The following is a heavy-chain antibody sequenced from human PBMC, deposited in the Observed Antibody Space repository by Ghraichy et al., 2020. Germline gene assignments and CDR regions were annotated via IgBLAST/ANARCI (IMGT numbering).Heavy chain of an antibody. J-gene: IGHJ6*03. CDR2: ISSSSSYI. CDR1: GFTFSSYS. D-gene: IGHD3-3*01. CDR3: ARDSYDFWSGYYRDYYYYMDV. V-gene: IGHV3-21*01. Sequence: GGSLRLSCAASGFTFSSYSMNWVRQAPGKGLEWVSSISSSSSYIYYADSVKGRFTISRDNAKNSLYLQMNSLRAEDTAVYYCARDSYDFWSGYYRDYYYYMDVWGKGTTVTVSS.